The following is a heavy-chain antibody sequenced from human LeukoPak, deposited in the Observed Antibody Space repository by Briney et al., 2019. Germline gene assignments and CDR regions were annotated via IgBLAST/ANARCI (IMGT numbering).Heavy chain of an antibody. V-gene: IGHV4-61*05. CDR1: GGSISSSSYY. CDR2: IYYSGST. CDR3: ARARRDEYYFDY. D-gene: IGHD2-21*02. Sequence: SETLSLTCTVSGGSISSSSYYWGWIRQPPGKGLEWIGYIYYSGSTNYNPSLKSRVTISVDTSKNQFSLKLNSVTAADTAVYYCARARRDEYYFDYWGQGTLVTVSS. J-gene: IGHJ4*02.